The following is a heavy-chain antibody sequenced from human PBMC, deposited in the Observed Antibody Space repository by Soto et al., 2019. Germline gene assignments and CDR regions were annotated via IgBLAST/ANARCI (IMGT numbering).Heavy chain of an antibody. CDR1: GGSISSSSYY. Sequence: PSETLSLTCTVSGGSISSSSYYWGWIRQPPGKGLEWIGSIYYSGSTYYNPSLKSRVTISVDTSKNQFSLKLSSVTAADTAVYYCARRKRACSSTSCLNWFDPWGQGTLVTVSS. CDR2: IYYSGST. D-gene: IGHD2-2*01. J-gene: IGHJ5*02. V-gene: IGHV4-39*01. CDR3: ARRKRACSSTSCLNWFDP.